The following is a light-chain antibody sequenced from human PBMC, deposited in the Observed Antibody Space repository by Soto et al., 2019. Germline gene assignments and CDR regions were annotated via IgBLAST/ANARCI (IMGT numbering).Light chain of an antibody. CDR3: LQDYNYPFT. CDR1: MSVPSSF. J-gene: IGKJ4*01. CDR2: GAS. Sequence: EVVFTQFPGTLSLSPGERATLSCRASMSVPSSFLAWYQQKPGQAPRLLIYGASNRATGIPDRFSGSGSGTDFTLTINRLEPEDFATYYCLQDYNYPFTFGGGTKVDI. V-gene: IGKV3-20*01.